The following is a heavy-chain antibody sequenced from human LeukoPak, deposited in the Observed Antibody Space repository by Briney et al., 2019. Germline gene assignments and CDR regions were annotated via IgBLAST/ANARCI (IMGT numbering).Heavy chain of an antibody. CDR1: GYTLTSYG. CDR2: ISAYNGNT. D-gene: IGHD5-24*01. Sequence: ASVKVSCKASGYTLTSYGISWVRQAPGQGLEWMGWISAYNGNTNYAQKFQGRVFMTTDTSTSTVYMELSSLKSEDTAVYYCARVRDGYNDAYDIWGQGTMVIVSS. CDR3: ARVRDGYNDAYDI. V-gene: IGHV1-18*01. J-gene: IGHJ3*02.